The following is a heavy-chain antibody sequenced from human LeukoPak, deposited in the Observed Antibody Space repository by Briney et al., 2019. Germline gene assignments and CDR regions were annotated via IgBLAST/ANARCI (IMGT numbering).Heavy chain of an antibody. CDR2: ISGSGGST. CDR3: AKDQDYGDYFDY. V-gene: IGHV3-23*01. CDR1: GFTFSSYA. Sequence: PGGSLRLSCAASGFTFSSYAMSWVRQAPGKGLEWVSAISGSGGSTYCADSVKGRFTISRDNSKNTLYLQMNSLRAEDTAVYYCAKDQDYGDYFDYWGQGTLVTVSS. J-gene: IGHJ4*02. D-gene: IGHD4-17*01.